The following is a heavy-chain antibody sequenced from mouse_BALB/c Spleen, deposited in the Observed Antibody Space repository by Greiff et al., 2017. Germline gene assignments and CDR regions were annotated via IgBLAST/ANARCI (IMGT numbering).Heavy chain of an antibody. J-gene: IGHJ2*01. D-gene: IGHD2-3*01. Sequence: DVQLVESGGDLVKPGGSLKLSCAASGFTFSSYGMSWVRQTPDKRLEWVATISSGGSYTYYPDSVKGRFNISRDNAKNTLYLQMSSLKSEDTAMYYCARHDEGYFDYWGQGTTLTVSS. V-gene: IGHV5-6*01. CDR1: GFTFSSYG. CDR3: ARHDEGYFDY. CDR2: ISSGGSYT.